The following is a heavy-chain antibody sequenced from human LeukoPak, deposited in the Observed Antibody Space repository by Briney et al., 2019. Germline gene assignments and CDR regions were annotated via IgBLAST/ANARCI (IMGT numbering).Heavy chain of an antibody. CDR3: ARDLGQYYDTSDNWFDP. J-gene: IGHJ5*02. CDR1: GFTFSNYW. V-gene: IGHV3-74*01. Sequence: GGSLRLSCAVSGFTFSNYWMHWVRQAPGKGLVWVSRINSDGINTSYADSVKGRFTISRDNAKNTLNLQMNSLRAEDTAVYYCARDLGQYYDTSDNWFDPWGQGTLVTVSS. CDR2: INSDGINT. D-gene: IGHD3-22*01.